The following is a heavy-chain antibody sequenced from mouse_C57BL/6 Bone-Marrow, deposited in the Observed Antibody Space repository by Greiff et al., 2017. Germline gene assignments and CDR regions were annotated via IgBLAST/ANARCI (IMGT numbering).Heavy chain of an antibody. CDR2: ISDGGSYT. D-gene: IGHD1-1*01. CDR3: ARDPYYYGSSFRDY. CDR1: GFTFRRYA. Sequence: EVKVVESGGGLVKPGGSLKLSCAASGFTFRRYALSWVRPTPEKRLEWVATISDGGSYTYYPDNVKGRFTISRDNAKNHLYLQMSHLKSEDTAMYYCARDPYYYGSSFRDYWGQGTTRTVSS. V-gene: IGHV5-4*01. J-gene: IGHJ2*01.